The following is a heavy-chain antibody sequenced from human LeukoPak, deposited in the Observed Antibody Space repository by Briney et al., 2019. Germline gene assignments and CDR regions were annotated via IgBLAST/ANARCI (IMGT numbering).Heavy chain of an antibody. D-gene: IGHD3-3*01. CDR1: GYSFSTHW. V-gene: IGHV1-46*01. J-gene: IGHJ4*02. Sequence: GASVKVSCKASGYSFSTHWMHWVRQAPGQGLEWMGIINPSGGFTSYAQKLQGRVTVTRDMSTSTVYMELSNLRSEDTAVYYCARVLRGQRWSGYYFDYWGQGTLVTVSS. CDR3: ARVLRGQRWSGYYFDY. CDR2: INPSGGFT.